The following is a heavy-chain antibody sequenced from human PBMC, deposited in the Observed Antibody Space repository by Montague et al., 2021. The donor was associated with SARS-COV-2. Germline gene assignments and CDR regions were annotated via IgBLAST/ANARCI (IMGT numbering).Heavy chain of an antibody. CDR2: IYHSGST. V-gene: IGHV4-38-2*02. Sequence: SETLSLTCTVSGYSISSGYYWGWIRQPPGKGLEWIGSIYHSGSTYYNPSLKSRVTISVDTSKNQFPLKLSSVTAADTAVYYCARERRYCSGGSCNSGWFDPWGQGTLVTVSS. D-gene: IGHD2-15*01. J-gene: IGHJ5*02. CDR3: ARERRYCSGGSCNSGWFDP. CDR1: GYSISSGYY.